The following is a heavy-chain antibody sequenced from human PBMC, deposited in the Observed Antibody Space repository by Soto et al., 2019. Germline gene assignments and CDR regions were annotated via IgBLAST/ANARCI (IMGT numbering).Heavy chain of an antibody. J-gene: IGHJ3*01. D-gene: IGHD3-16*01. V-gene: IGHV4-4*02. CDR3: ARKPDVATAKVGGGYVFDV. CDR2: IYHSGSP. Sequence: QVQLQESGPGLGMPSRTLSLTCAASSGSSFTTNLWRWVRQSPGKGLQWIGDIYHSGSPKYNPSLKSRVSISIDKSKDRFFLNLTSVTAADTAVYYCARKPDVATAKVGGGYVFDVWGQGTMVTVSS. CDR1: SGSSFTTNL.